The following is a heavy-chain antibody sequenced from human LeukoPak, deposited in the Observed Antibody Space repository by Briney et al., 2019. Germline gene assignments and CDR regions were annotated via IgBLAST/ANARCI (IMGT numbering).Heavy chain of an antibody. CDR1: GYTFTDYY. D-gene: IGHD3-10*01. J-gene: IGHJ4*02. Sequence: AAVTVSFMASGYTFTDYYMHGVRQAPGQGGEWMGWINPNSGGTNYSQKFQGRVTMTRDTSISTAYMELSRLTSDDTAVYYCATNLYASGSFFGRFDYWGQGTLVTVSS. V-gene: IGHV1-2*02. CDR2: INPNSGGT. CDR3: ATNLYASGSFFGRFDY.